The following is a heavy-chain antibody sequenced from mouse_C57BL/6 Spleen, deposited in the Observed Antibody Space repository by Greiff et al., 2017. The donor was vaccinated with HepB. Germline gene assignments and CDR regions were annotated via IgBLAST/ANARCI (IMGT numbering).Heavy chain of an antibody. CDR2: IYPGDGDT. V-gene: IGHV1-80*01. CDR3: AREDYYGSSYFDY. Sequence: VQLQQSGAELVKPGASVKISCKASGYAFSSYWMNWVKQRPGKGLEWIGQIYPGDGDTNYKGKFKGKATLTADKSSSTAYMQLSSLTSEDSAVYFCAREDYYGSSYFDYWGQGTTLTVSS. J-gene: IGHJ2*01. D-gene: IGHD1-1*01. CDR1: GYAFSSYW.